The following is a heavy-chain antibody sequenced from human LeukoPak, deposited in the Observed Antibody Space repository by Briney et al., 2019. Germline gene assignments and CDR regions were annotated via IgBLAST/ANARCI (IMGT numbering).Heavy chain of an antibody. Sequence: GGSLRLSCAASGTTFSTYSMNWVRQAPGKGLEWVSSISRSSDYIYYADSVKGRFTISRDNAQNSVYLQINSLRAEDTAVYYCARSSYSSSSSVWGQGTMVTVSS. CDR1: GTTFSTYS. J-gene: IGHJ3*01. CDR3: ARSSYSSSSSV. CDR2: ISRSSDYI. D-gene: IGHD6-6*01. V-gene: IGHV3-21*04.